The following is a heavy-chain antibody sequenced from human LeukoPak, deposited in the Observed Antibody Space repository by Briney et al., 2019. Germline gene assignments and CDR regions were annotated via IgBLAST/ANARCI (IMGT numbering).Heavy chain of an antibody. V-gene: IGHV3-33*01. CDR2: IWYDGSNK. CDR3: ARGDYYDSSGYYEY. CDR1: GFTFSSYG. J-gene: IGHJ4*02. D-gene: IGHD3-22*01. Sequence: GGSLRLSCAASGFTFSSYGMHWVRQAPGKGLEWVAVIWYDGSNKYYADSVKGRFTISRDNSKNTLYLQMNSLRAEDTAVYYCARGDYYDSSGYYEYWGQGTLVTVSS.